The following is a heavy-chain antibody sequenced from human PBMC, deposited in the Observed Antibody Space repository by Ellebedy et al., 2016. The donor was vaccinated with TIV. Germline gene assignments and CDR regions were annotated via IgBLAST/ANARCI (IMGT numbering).Heavy chain of an antibody. D-gene: IGHD2-15*01. CDR2: IKQDGGEK. CDR1: GFTFSSYW. J-gene: IGHJ6*02. CDR3: AREVHIVVVVADDITWGMDV. V-gene: IGHV3-7*01. Sequence: GGSLRPSXAASGFTFSSYWMSWVRQAPGKGLEWVANIKQDGGEKYYVDSVKGRFTISRDNAKNSLYLQMNSLRAEDTAVYYCAREVHIVVVVADDITWGMDVWGQGTTVTVSS.